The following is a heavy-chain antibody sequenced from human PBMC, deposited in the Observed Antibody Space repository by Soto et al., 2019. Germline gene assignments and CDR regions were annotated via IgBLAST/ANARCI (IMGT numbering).Heavy chain of an antibody. V-gene: IGHV3-30*18. D-gene: IGHD3-10*02. CDR3: VKRMGYTSCSGADSRDY. CDR2: ISYDGTNK. CDR1: GFTFSSFG. J-gene: IGHJ4*02. Sequence: QMQLVESGGGVVQPGRSLRLSCAASGFTFSSFGMHWVRQAPGKGLEWVAVISYDGTNKYYADSVKGRLTISRDNSKYMLYLQMNSLRAEDTAIYYCVKRMGYTSCSGADSRDYWGQGTLVTVSS.